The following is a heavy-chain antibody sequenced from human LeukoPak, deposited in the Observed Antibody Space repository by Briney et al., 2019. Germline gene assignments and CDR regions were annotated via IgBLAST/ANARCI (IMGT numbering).Heavy chain of an antibody. CDR3: ARDPYGTSAYYQFGAFDI. Sequence: GGSLRLSCAASGFTVSSNYMSWVRQAPGKGLEWVSVIYSGGSTYYADSVKGRFTISRDNAQNSLYLQMNSLKAEDSAMYYCARDPYGTSAYYQFGAFDIWGQGTTVAVSS. CDR2: IYSGGST. J-gene: IGHJ3*02. D-gene: IGHD3-22*01. CDR1: GFTVSSNY. V-gene: IGHV3-66*01.